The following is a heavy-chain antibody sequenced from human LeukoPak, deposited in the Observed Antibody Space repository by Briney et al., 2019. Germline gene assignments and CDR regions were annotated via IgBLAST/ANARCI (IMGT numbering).Heavy chain of an antibody. CDR3: ARDSAPSDCNYDY. D-gene: IGHD1-7*01. J-gene: IGHJ4*02. CDR1: GVSISSFY. CDR2: IYSSGST. Sequence: SETLSLTCTVSGVSISSFYWSWIRQPAGKGLEWIGRIYSSGSTNYNPSLKSRLTMSVDTSKNQFSLKLSSVTAADTAVYYCARDSAPSDCNYDYWGQGTLVTVSS. V-gene: IGHV4-4*07.